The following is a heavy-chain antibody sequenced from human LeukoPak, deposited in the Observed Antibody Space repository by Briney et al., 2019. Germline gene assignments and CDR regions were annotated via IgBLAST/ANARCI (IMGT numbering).Heavy chain of an antibody. CDR2: ISAYNGNK. V-gene: IGHV1-18*01. Sequence: ASVKVSCKASGYTFSSYGISWVRQAPGQGLEWMGWISAYNGNKNYAQKLQGRVTMTTDTSTSTAYMELRSLRSDDTAVYYCARGVTVTTTHWFDPWGQGTLVTVSS. D-gene: IGHD4-11*01. CDR1: GYTFSSYG. CDR3: ARGVTVTTTHWFDP. J-gene: IGHJ5*02.